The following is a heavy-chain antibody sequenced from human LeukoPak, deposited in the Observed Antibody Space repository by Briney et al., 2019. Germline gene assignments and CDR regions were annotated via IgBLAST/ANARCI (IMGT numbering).Heavy chain of an antibody. V-gene: IGHV7-4-1*02. CDR3: ARFPSMADNSSSSSMDV. J-gene: IGHJ6*03. D-gene: IGHD5-24*01. CDR1: GYTFTSYA. Sequence: ASVKVSCKASGYTFTSYAMNWVRQAPGQGLEWMGWINTNTGNPTYAQGFTGRFVFSLDTSVSTAYLQISSLKAEDTAVYYCARFPSMADNSSSSSMDVWGKGTTVTVSS. CDR2: INTNTGNP.